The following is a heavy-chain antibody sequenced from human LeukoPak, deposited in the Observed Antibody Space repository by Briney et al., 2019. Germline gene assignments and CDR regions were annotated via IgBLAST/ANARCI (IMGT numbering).Heavy chain of an antibody. CDR1: GGSISSGGYS. CDR3: ARGSKWNTNWFDA. D-gene: IGHD1/OR15-1a*01. CDR2: IYHSGST. J-gene: IGHJ5*02. V-gene: IGHV4-30-2*01. Sequence: SETLSLTCAVSGGSISSGGYSWSWIRQPPGKGLEWIGYIYHSGSTYYNPSLKSRVTISLDTSKNQFSLKLSSVTAADTAVYKCARGSKWNTNWFDAWGQGTLVTVSS.